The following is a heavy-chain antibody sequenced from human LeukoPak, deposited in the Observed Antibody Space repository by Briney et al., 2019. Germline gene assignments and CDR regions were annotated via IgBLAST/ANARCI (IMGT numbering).Heavy chain of an antibody. Sequence: GGSLRLSCAASGFIFGNNGMHWVRQAPGKGLEWVAFIRYDGSNEYYADSVKGRFTISRDNSKNTLYLQMNSLRAEDTAVYYCAKDADSGWSYFDHWGQGTLVTVSS. V-gene: IGHV3-30*02. CDR1: GFIFGNNG. CDR2: IRYDGSNE. CDR3: AKDADSGWSYFDH. D-gene: IGHD6-19*01. J-gene: IGHJ4*02.